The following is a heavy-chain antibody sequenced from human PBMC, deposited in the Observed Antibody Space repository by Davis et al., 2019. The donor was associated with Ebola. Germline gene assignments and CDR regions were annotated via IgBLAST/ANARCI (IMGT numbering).Heavy chain of an antibody. CDR3: AKAKWEVEYHYAGMDV. Sequence: PGGSLRPSCPASGFTFSTYGMHWVRQPPAKGLEWVAVISYDGSHKYSADSGRGRFTTSRDNSKDTLYLQMNSLRAEDTAVYFCAKAKWEVEYHYAGMDVWGKGTTVTVSS. D-gene: IGHD1-26*01. V-gene: IGHV3-30*18. CDR1: GFTFSTYG. CDR2: ISYDGSHK. J-gene: IGHJ6*04.